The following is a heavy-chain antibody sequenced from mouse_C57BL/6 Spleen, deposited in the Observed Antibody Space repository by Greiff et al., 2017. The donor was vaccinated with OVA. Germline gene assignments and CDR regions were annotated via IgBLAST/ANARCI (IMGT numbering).Heavy chain of an antibody. V-gene: IGHV1-62-2*01. Sequence: QVQLQQSGAELVKPGASVKLSCKASGYTFTEYTIHWVKQRSGQGLEWIGWFYPGSGSIKYNEKFKDKATLTADKSSSTVYMELSRLTSEDSAVYFGARHEVPPDGGPYAMDYWGQGTSVTVSS. J-gene: IGHJ4*01. D-gene: IGHD1-1*01. CDR3: ARHEVPPDGGPYAMDY. CDR1: GYTFTEYT. CDR2: FYPGSGSI.